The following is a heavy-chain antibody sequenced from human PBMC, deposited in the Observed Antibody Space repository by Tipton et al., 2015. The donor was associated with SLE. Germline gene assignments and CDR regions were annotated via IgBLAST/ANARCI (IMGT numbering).Heavy chain of an antibody. Sequence: TLSLTCNVSGGSISGHYWSWIRQPPGKGLEWIGYIYYSGNNNHNPSLKSRVTISVDTSKNQFSLKLGSVTAADTAVYYCARGLGCSGGGCYYGMDVWGQGTTVTVSS. V-gene: IGHV4-59*11. CDR2: IYYSGNN. J-gene: IGHJ6*02. D-gene: IGHD6-19*01. CDR1: GGSISGHY. CDR3: ARGLGCSGGGCYYGMDV.